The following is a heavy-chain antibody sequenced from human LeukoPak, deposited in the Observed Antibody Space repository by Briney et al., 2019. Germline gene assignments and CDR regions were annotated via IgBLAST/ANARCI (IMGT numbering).Heavy chain of an antibody. CDR2: ISGSDATS. J-gene: IGHJ4*02. V-gene: IGHV3-23*01. Sequence: GGSLRLSCEVSGFNFASYAMNWVRQAPGKRLEWVSGISGSDATSCYRDSVKGRFTISRDNSKDTLYLHIKSLRAEDTAVYYCAKDISSNCYRGRGVDHWGQGTLVTVSS. CDR3: AKDISSNCYRGRGVDH. CDR1: GFNFASYA. D-gene: IGHD2-2*01.